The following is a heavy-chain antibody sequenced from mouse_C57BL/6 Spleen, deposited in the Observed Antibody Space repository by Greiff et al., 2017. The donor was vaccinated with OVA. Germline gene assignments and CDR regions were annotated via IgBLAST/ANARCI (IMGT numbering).Heavy chain of an antibody. Sequence: VQLQQSGPGLVQPSQSLSITCPVSGFSLTRYGVHWVRQSPGTGLEWLGVIWSGGSTDYNAAFISRLSISQDNSKIQVFFKMNSLQSDDTAIYYCAREFSNWDWYFDVWGTGTTVTVSS. D-gene: IGHD4-1*01. J-gene: IGHJ1*03. CDR3: AREFSNWDWYFDV. V-gene: IGHV2-2*01. CDR2: IWSGGST. CDR1: GFSLTRYG.